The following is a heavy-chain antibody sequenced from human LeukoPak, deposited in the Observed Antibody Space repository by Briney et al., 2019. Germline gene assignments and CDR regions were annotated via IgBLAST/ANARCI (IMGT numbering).Heavy chain of an antibody. CDR3: ARDRHIVVVTAIPTFDY. CDR2: FDPEDGET. J-gene: IGHJ4*02. V-gene: IGHV1-24*01. Sequence: ASVKVSCKVSGYTLTELSMDWVRQAPEKGLEWMGGFDPEDGETVYAQKFQGTVTMTEYSSTDTTYMDLSSLRAEDTAVYYCARDRHIVVVTAIPTFDYWGQGTLVTVSS. D-gene: IGHD2-21*02. CDR1: GYTLTELS.